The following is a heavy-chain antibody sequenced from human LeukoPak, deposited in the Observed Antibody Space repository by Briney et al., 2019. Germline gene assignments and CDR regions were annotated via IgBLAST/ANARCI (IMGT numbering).Heavy chain of an antibody. CDR2: ILYEGSSK. CDR3: ARAPGQWLVMFFDY. V-gene: IGHV3-30*08. J-gene: IGHJ4*02. CDR1: AFTFIVYA. D-gene: IGHD6-19*01. Sequence: GRSLRLSCAASAFTFIVYAMHWGRQAPRKGLWWGAVILYEGSSKYYADSVKGRFPISRNNSDNTPYLQMNSQRGEDTAVYYCARAPGQWLVMFFDYWGQGTLVTVSS.